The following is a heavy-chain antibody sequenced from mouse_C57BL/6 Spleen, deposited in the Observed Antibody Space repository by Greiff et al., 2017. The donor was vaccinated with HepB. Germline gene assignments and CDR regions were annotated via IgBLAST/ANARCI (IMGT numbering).Heavy chain of an antibody. Sequence: VQLQQSGAELARPGASVKMSCKASGYTFTSYTMHWVKQRPGQGLEWIGYINPSSGYTKYNQKFKDKATLTADKSSSTAYMQLSSLTSEDSAVYFCARSSSIYYYGSSYWYFDVWGTGTTVTVSS. CDR2: INPSSGYT. CDR1: GYTFTSYT. D-gene: IGHD1-1*01. CDR3: ARSSSIYYYGSSYWYFDV. J-gene: IGHJ1*03. V-gene: IGHV1-4*01.